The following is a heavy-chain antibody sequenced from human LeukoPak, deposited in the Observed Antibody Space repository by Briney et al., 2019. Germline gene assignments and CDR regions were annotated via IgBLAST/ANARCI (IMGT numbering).Heavy chain of an antibody. V-gene: IGHV3-73*01. CDR3: TGQRPAVFYYYYYMDV. D-gene: IGHD2-2*01. CDR1: GFTFSGSA. J-gene: IGHJ6*03. Sequence: GGSLRLSXAASGFTFSGSAMHWVRQASGKGLEWVGRIRSKANSYATAYAASVKGRFTISRDDSKNTAYLQMNSLKTEDTAVYYCTGQRPAVFYYYYYMDVWGKGTTVTVSS. CDR2: IRSKANSYAT.